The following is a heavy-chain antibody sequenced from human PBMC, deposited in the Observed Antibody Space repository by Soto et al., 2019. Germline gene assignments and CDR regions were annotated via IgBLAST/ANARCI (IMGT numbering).Heavy chain of an antibody. CDR1: GGTFSSYA. D-gene: IGHD5-18*01. CDR3: ARDTDTAMVTFDY. J-gene: IGHJ4*02. V-gene: IGHV1-69*13. CDR2: IIPIFGTA. Sequence: ASVKVSCKASGGTFSSYAISWVRQAPGQGLEWMGGIIPIFGTANYAQKFQGRVTITADESTSTAYMELSSLRSEDTAVYYCARDTDTAMVTFDYWGQGTLVTVSS.